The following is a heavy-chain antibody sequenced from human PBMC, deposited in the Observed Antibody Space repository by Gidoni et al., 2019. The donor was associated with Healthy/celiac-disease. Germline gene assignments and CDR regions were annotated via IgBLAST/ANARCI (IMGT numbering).Heavy chain of an antibody. CDR2: FSGSGGST. V-gene: IGHV3-23*01. CDR1: GFTVSSHA. D-gene: IGHD2-2*01. CDR3: AKGYCSSTSCRYYFDY. J-gene: IGHJ4*02. Sequence: EVQLLESGGGLVQPGGSLRLSCAASGFTVSSHAISWVRQAPGKGLEWVSAFSGSGGSTYYADSVKGRFTISRDNSKNTLYLQMNSLRAEDTAVYYCAKGYCSSTSCRYYFDYWGQGTLVTVSS.